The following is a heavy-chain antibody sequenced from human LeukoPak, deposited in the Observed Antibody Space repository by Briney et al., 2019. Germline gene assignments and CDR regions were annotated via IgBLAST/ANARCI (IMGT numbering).Heavy chain of an antibody. CDR1: GGSISSYF. V-gene: IGHV4-59*01. CDR3: FFVKQKTAYEMDV. J-gene: IGHJ6*02. Sequence: PSENLSLTCTVYGGSISSYFWSWIRQPPGKGLEWIGYIYYSGSTNYNPSLKSRITISVDTTKNQFSLKLNSVTAADTAVYYFFFVKQKTAYEMDVWGQGTTVTVSS. CDR2: IYYSGST. D-gene: IGHD3-3*01.